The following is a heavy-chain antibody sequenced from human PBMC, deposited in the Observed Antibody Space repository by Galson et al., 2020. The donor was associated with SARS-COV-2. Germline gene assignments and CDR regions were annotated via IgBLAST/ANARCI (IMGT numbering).Heavy chain of an antibody. D-gene: IGHD3-10*01. Sequence: ASVKVSCKASGYTFTGYYMHWVRQAPGQGLEWMGWINPNSGGTNYAQKFQGRVTMTRDTSISTAYMELSRLRSDDTAVYYCARGGGMVRRVNWFDPWGQGTLVTVSS. CDR3: ARGGGMVRRVNWFDP. CDR1: GYTFTGYY. J-gene: IGHJ5*02. V-gene: IGHV1-2*02. CDR2: INPNSGGT.